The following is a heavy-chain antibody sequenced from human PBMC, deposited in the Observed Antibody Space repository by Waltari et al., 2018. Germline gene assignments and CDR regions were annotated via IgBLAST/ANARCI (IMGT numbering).Heavy chain of an antibody. CDR2: INPSSGGT. CDR3: ARERGSTTLASNWFDP. V-gene: IGHV1-2*06. Sequence: QVQLVQSGAEVKKPGASVKVSCKASGYTFTGYYMHWVRQAPGQGLEWRGRINPSSGGTNYAKKFQGRVTMTRDTSISTAYMELSRLRSDDTAVYYCARERGSTTLASNWFDPWGQGTLVTVSS. CDR1: GYTFTGYY. D-gene: IGHD1-26*01. J-gene: IGHJ5*02.